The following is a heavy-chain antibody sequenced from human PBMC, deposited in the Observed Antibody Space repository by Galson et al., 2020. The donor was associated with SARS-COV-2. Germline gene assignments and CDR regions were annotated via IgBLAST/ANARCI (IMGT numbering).Heavy chain of an antibody. V-gene: IGHV3-30*04. J-gene: IGHJ4*02. CDR2: TSYDGSNK. D-gene: IGHD3-22*01. Sequence: GESPKISSAPTGFTFSSYAMHWVRQAPGKGPEWVAATSYDGSNKYYADSVKGRFTISRDNSKNTLYLQMNSLRAEDTAVYYCARDPDYYEISGPSDYWGQGTLVTVSS. CDR3: ARDPDYYEISGPSDY. CDR1: GFTFSSYA.